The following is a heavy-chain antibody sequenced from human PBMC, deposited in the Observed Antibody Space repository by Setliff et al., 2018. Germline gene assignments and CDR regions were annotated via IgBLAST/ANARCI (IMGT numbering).Heavy chain of an antibody. CDR1: GVSINSLNW. CDR2: IYHDGPS. D-gene: IGHD3-22*01. CDR3: ARGTFDTSGYFPYPIGY. V-gene: IGHV4-4*02. J-gene: IGHJ4*02. Sequence: PSETLSLTCAVSGVSINSLNWWTWVRQSPGKGLEWIGYIYHDGPSVHYNPSLKSRVTMSVDKSKNQFSLKLSSVTAADTAVYYCARGTFDTSGYFPYPIGYWGQGTLVTVSS.